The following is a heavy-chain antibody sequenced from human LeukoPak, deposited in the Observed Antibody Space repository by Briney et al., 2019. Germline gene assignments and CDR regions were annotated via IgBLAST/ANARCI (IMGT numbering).Heavy chain of an antibody. D-gene: IGHD4-17*01. CDR3: ARDSHGDYEFFRASASDY. Sequence: PGGSLRLSCAASGFTFSSYAMHWVRQAPGKGLEWVAVISYDGSNKYYADSVKGRFTISRDNSKNTLYLQMNSLRAEDTAVYYCARDSHGDYEFFRASASDYWGQGTLVTVSS. CDR2: ISYDGSNK. J-gene: IGHJ4*02. CDR1: GFTFSSYA. V-gene: IGHV3-30*04.